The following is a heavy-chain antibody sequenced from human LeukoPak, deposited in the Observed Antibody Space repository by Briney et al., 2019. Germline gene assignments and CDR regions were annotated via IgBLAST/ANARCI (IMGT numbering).Heavy chain of an antibody. CDR2: ISYDGSNK. CDR1: GFTFSSYA. V-gene: IGHV3-30*04. D-gene: IGHD4-17*01. J-gene: IGHJ4*02. Sequence: GGSLRLSCAASGFTFSSYAMHWVRQAPGKGLEWVAVISYDGSNKYYADSVKGRITISRDNSKNTLYLQMNSLTAEDTALYYCAKDQAGGDTVTLFDYWGQGTLVTVSS. CDR3: AKDQAGGDTVTLFDY.